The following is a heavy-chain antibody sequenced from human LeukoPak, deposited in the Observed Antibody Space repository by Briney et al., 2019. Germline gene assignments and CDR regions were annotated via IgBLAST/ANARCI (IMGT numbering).Heavy chain of an antibody. D-gene: IGHD3-22*01. V-gene: IGHV3-48*01. J-gene: IGHJ5*02. CDR3: ARGPLTMIDPWEP. CDR2: ISTTSSII. Sequence: GGSLRLSCAASGFTFSSYSMNWVRQAPGKGLEWVSYISTTSSIIYYADSVKGRFTISRDNVKNSLYLQMNSLRAEDTAVYYCARGPLTMIDPWEPWGQGTLVTVSS. CDR1: GFTFSSYS.